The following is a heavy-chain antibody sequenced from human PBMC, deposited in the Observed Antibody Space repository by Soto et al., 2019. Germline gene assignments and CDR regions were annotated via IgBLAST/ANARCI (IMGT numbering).Heavy chain of an antibody. V-gene: IGHV3-30-3*01. CDR3: AREITSSSSFDH. D-gene: IGHD6-6*01. CDR1: GFTFSSYA. Sequence: QVQLVESGGGVVQPGRSLRLSCAASGFTFSSYAMHWVRQAPGKGLEWVAVISYDGSNKYYADSVKGRFTISRDNSKNTLYLQMNSLRAEDTAVYYCAREITSSSSFDHWGQGTLVTVSS. J-gene: IGHJ5*02. CDR2: ISYDGSNK.